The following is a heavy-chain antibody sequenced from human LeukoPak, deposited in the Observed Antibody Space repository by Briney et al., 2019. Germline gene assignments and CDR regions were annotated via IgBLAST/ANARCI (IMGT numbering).Heavy chain of an antibody. CDR2: IRWNSGSI. J-gene: IGHJ4*02. D-gene: IGHD2-2*02. CDR1: GFTFDDYA. CDR3: AKADCSSTSCYTMDY. Sequence: GGSLTLACAVSGFTFDDYAMHWVRQAPGRGLELVSGIRWNSGSIGYADSVEGRFTIPRDNANKYLYLQMNSLRAEDMALYYCAKADCSSTSCYTMDYWGQGTLVTVSS. V-gene: IGHV3-9*03.